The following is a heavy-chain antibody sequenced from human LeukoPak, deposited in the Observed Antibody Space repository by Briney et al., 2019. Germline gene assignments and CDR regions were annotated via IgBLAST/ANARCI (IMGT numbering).Heavy chain of an antibody. V-gene: IGHV3-21*01. CDR2: ISSSSSYI. CDR3: AREYGGFDY. D-gene: IGHD4-23*01. CDR1: GFIFSSYS. J-gene: IGHJ4*02. Sequence: GGSLRLSCAAPGFIFSSYSMNWDRQAPGKGLEWVSSISSSSSYIDYADSVKGRFTISRDNAKNSLYLQMNSLRAEDTAVYYCAREYGGFDYWGQGTLVTVSS.